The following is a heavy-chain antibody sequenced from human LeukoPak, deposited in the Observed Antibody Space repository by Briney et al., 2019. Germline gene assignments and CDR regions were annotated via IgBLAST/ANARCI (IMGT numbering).Heavy chain of an antibody. CDR2: IYYSGST. V-gene: IGHV4-61*01. CDR1: GGSISSGSYY. D-gene: IGHD5-24*01. J-gene: IGHJ4*02. CDR3: ARSPEGYNWEGVNWRGVYYFDY. Sequence: PSQTLSLTCTVSGGSISSGSYYWSWIRQPPGKGLEWIGYIYYSGSTDYNPSLESRVAISVDTSKNQFSLKLSSVTAADTAVYYCARSPEGYNWEGVNWRGVYYFDYWGQGTLVTVSS.